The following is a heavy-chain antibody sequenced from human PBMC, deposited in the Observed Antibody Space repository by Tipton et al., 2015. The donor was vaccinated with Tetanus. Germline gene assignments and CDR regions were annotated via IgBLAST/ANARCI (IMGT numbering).Heavy chain of an antibody. CDR3: ARDMRGHRVQLLPHDF. CDR2: ISPNSGVT. V-gene: IGHV1-2*02. CDR1: GYTFTGHY. D-gene: IGHD1-26*01. J-gene: IGHJ4*02. Sequence: VQLVQSGAEVKRPGASVKGSCKASGYTFTGHYIHWVRQAPGQGLEWMGWISPNSGVTNYGKKFQGRVTMTRDTSITTAYMELSSLASDDAAVYFCARDMRGHRVQLLPHDFWGQGTLVTVSS.